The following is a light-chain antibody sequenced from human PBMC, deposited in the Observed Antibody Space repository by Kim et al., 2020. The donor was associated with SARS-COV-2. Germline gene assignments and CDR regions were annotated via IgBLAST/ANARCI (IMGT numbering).Light chain of an antibody. CDR3: STRDSSTNHLL. CDR1: SLRDYN. J-gene: IGLJ2*01. Sequence: GQTVRITCQGNSLRDYNASWYQQKPEQGPVVVIYGKNGRISGIPDRFSGSRSGNTASLTITGAQAQDEADYYCSTRDSSTNHLLFGGGTKLTVL. CDR2: GKN. V-gene: IGLV3-19*01.